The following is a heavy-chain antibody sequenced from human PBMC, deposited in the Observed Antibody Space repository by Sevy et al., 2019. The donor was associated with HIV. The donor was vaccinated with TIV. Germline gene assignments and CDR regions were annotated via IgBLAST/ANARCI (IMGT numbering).Heavy chain of an antibody. Sequence: SETLSLTCAVSGGSISSGGYSWSWIRQPPGKGLEWIGYIYHSGSTYYNPSLKSRVTISVDRSKNQFSPKLSSVTAADTAVYYCARADYGYYYGMDVWGQGTTVTVSS. V-gene: IGHV4-30-2*01. D-gene: IGHD4-17*01. J-gene: IGHJ6*02. CDR3: ARADYGYYYGMDV. CDR2: IYHSGST. CDR1: GGSISSGGYS.